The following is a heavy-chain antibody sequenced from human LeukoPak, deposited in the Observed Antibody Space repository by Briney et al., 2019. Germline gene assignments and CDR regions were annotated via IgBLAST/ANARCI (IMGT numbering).Heavy chain of an antibody. Sequence: SETLSLTCTVSGGSISSYYWSWIRQPPGKGLEWIGYIYYSGSTNYNPSLKSRVTISVDTSKNQFSLKLSSVTAADTAVYYCARTAGGDPYFDYWGRGTLVTVSS. CDR1: GGSISSYY. D-gene: IGHD4-17*01. V-gene: IGHV4-59*01. CDR3: ARTAGGDPYFDY. J-gene: IGHJ4*02. CDR2: IYYSGST.